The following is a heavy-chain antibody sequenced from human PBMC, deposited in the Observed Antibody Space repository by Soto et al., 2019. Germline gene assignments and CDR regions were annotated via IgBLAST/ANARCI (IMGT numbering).Heavy chain of an antibody. J-gene: IGHJ6*02. CDR1: RVAFSKFI. D-gene: IGHD6-19*01. V-gene: IGHV1-69*01. CDR2: VIPVFGTA. CDR3: AKVRYSSPMGYYYGMDV. Sequence: QAQLEQSGGEVKKPGSSVKVSCKASRVAFSKFIVTWVRQAPGLGLEWVGGVIPVFGTANYAQKFQGRVTITADESTSTSYMEVNNLRSEDTGVYYCAKVRYSSPMGYYYGMDVLGQGTTVTVSS.